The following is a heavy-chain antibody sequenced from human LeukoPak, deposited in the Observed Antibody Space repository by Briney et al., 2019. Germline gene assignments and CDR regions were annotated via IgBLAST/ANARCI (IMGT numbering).Heavy chain of an antibody. Sequence: SETPSLTCTVSGGSISSGSYYWSWIRQPAGKGLEWIGRIYTSGSTNYNPSLKSRVTISVDTSKNQFSLKLSSVTAADTAVYYCARAPLYYYYMDVWGKGTTVTVSS. CDR1: GGSISSGSYY. CDR2: IYTSGST. CDR3: ARAPLYYYYMDV. V-gene: IGHV4-61*02. J-gene: IGHJ6*03.